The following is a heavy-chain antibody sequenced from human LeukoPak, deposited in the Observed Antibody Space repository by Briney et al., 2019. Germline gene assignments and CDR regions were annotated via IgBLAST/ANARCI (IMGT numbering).Heavy chain of an antibody. CDR3: ASLMYISGWPLDY. CDR2: IYYSGST. J-gene: IGHJ4*02. Sequence: SETLSLTCTVSGVSITSSSYYWAWIRQPPGKGLEWIGSIYYSGSTYYNPSLESRVTISVDTSKNQFSLKLSSVTAADTAVYYCASLMYISGWPLDYWGQGTLVTVSS. V-gene: IGHV4-39*01. D-gene: IGHD6-19*01. CDR1: GVSITSSSYY.